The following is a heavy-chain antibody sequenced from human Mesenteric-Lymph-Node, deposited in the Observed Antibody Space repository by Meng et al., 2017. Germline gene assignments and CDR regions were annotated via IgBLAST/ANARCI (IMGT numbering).Heavy chain of an antibody. CDR3: AILRRRDWFFDL. CDR2: VYYTGST. Sequence: QEPGPRLVNPSDPRSLPCAVSGGSISIGDYYWGWVRQPPGKGLEWIGNVYYTGSTYSNPSLKSRVIISTDTSNDQFSLNLSSVTAADTAVYFCAILRRRDWFFDLWGRGTLVTVSS. D-gene: IGHD6-25*01. V-gene: IGHV4-39*07. J-gene: IGHJ2*01. CDR1: GGSISIGDYY.